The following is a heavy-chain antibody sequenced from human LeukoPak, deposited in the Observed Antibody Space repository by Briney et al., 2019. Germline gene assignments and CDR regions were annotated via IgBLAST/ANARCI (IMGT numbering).Heavy chain of an antibody. J-gene: IGHJ6*03. V-gene: IGHV4-34*01. Sequence: SETLSLTCAVYGGSFSGYYWSWIRQPPGKGLEWIGEINHSGSTNYNPSLESRVTISVDTSKNQFSLKLSSVTAADTAVYYCARVNRNFYYDSSGYGHFYYMDVWGKGTTVTVSS. CDR3: ARVNRNFYYDSSGYGHFYYMDV. D-gene: IGHD3-22*01. CDR2: INHSGST. CDR1: GGSFSGYY.